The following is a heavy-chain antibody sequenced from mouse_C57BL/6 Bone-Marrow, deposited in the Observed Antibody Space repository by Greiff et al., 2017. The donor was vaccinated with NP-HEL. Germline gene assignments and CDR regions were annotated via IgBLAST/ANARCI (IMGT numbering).Heavy chain of an antibody. CDR2: IYPRSGNT. J-gene: IGHJ3*01. V-gene: IGHV1-81*01. D-gene: IGHD2-4*01. CDR1: GYTFTSYG. CDR3: ANFYDDYDGPFAY. Sequence: VQLQQSGAELARPGASVKLSCKASGYTFTSYGISWVKQRTGQGLEWIGEIYPRSGNTYYNEKFKGKATLTADKSSSTAYMELRSLTSEDSAVYFCANFYDDYDGPFAYWGQGTLVTVSA.